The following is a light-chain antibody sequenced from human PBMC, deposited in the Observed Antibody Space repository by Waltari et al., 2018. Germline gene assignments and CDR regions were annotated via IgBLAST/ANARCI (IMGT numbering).Light chain of an antibody. J-gene: IGLJ3*02. Sequence: QLVLTQSPSASASLGASVKLTCTLSSGHSSYAIAWHQQQPEKGPRYLMKLNSDGSHSKGDGIPDRLSGSSSGAERYLTISSLQSEDEADYYCQTWGTGPNWVFGGGTKLTVL. CDR1: SGHSSYA. CDR3: QTWGTGPNWV. CDR2: LNSDGSH. V-gene: IGLV4-69*01.